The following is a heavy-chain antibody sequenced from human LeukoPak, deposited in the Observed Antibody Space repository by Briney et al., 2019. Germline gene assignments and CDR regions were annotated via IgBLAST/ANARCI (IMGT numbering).Heavy chain of an antibody. J-gene: IGHJ4*02. CDR1: GLTFSSYS. CDR2: ISSSSSYI. D-gene: IGHD5-18*01. CDR3: ARALGYSYGYAVDY. V-gene: IGHV3-21*01. Sequence: GGSLRLSCAASGLTFSSYSKHWVSQAPGKGLEWVSSISSSSSYIYYADSVKGRFTISGDNAKNSLYLQMNSLRAEDTAVYYCARALGYSYGYAVDYWGQGTLVSVSS.